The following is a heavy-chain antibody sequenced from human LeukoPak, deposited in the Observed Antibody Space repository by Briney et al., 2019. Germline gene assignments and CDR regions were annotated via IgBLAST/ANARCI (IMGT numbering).Heavy chain of an antibody. CDR2: ITPILGIA. J-gene: IGHJ4*02. CDR3: ARGFRFLEWLLYEEFDY. D-gene: IGHD3-3*01. CDR1: GGTFSSYA. Sequence: SVKVSCKASGGTFSSYAISWVRQAPGQGLEWMGRITPILGIANYAQKFQGRVTITADKSTSTAYMELSSLRSEDTAVYYCARGFRFLEWLLYEEFDYWGQGTLVTVSS. V-gene: IGHV1-69*04.